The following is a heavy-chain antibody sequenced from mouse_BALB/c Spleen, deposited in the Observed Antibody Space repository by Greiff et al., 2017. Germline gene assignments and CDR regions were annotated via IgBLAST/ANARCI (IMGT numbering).Heavy chain of an antibody. V-gene: IGHV1-87*01. CDR2: IYPGDGDT. D-gene: IGHD4-1*01. CDR3: ARSKMGTGTSY. J-gene: IGHJ2*01. CDR1: GYTFTSYW. Sequence: VQVVESGAELARPGASVKLSCKASGYTFTSYWMQWVKQRPGQGLEWIGAIYPGDGDTRYTQKFKGKATLTADKSSSTAYMQLSSLASEDSAVYYCARSKMGTGTSYWGQGTTLTVSS.